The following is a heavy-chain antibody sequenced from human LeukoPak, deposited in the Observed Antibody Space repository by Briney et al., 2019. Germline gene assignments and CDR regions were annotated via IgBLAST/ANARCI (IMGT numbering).Heavy chain of an antibody. CDR3: ARSPPWAPLDY. V-gene: IGHV3-66*01. Sequence: GGSLRLSCAASGLTVSNNYMSWVRPAPGQGLEWVSVIYSVNRTSYADSVKGRFTISRDSSKNTLCLQMNSLRAEDTAVYYCARSPPWAPLDYWGQGTLVTVSS. CDR1: GLTVSNNY. J-gene: IGHJ4*02. CDR2: IYSVNRT.